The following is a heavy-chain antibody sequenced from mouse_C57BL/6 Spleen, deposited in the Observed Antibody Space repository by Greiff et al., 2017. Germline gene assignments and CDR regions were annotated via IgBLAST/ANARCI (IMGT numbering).Heavy chain of an antibody. J-gene: IGHJ1*03. CDR2: IAPNSGGT. CDR3: ARGDWYFDV. CDR1: GYTFTSYW. Sequence: VQLQQPGAELVKPGASVKLSCKASGYTFTSYWMHWVKQRPGRGLEWIGRIAPNSGGTKYNEKLKSQATLTVDKPSSTAYMQLSSLTSEDSAVYYCARGDWYFDVWGTGTTVTVSS. V-gene: IGHV1-72*01.